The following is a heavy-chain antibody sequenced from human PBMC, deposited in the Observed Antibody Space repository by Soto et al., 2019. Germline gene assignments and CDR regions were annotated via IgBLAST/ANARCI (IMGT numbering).Heavy chain of an antibody. CDR2: ISSSSSTI. D-gene: IGHD6-19*01. CDR3: AREISVAGTGFDS. Sequence: PGGSLRLSCTASGFTCSSYGMNWVRQAPGKGLEWVSSISSSSSTIYYADSVRGRFTISRDNAKNSLYLQMNSLRDEDTAVYYCAREISVAGTGFDSWGRGTLVTVSS. CDR1: GFTCSSYG. J-gene: IGHJ4*02. V-gene: IGHV3-48*02.